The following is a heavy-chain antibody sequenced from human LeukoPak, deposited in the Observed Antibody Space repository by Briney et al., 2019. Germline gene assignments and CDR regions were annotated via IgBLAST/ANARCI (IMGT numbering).Heavy chain of an antibody. V-gene: IGHV4-59*01. J-gene: IGHJ4*02. CDR2: IYLSGTT. CDR3: ARDSGYCDTTACTDYFDL. CDR1: ADSTSSSY. Sequence: SQSLSPTCILYADSTSSSYCSWDRQPPREWMEWNGYIYLSGTTSYNPSLKSRVTISLQTSKNQFSLRLSSVTAADTAVYCCARDSGYCDTTACTDYFDLWGQGTLVAVST. D-gene: IGHD2/OR15-2a*01.